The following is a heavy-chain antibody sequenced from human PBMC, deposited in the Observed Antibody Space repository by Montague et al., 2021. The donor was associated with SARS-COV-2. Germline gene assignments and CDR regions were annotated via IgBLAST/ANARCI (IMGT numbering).Heavy chain of an antibody. CDR1: GGSFSGHS. J-gene: IGHJ4*02. Sequence: SETLSLTCAVYGGSFSGHSWSWVRQAPAKGLEWIGDIGHTGSFKYNPSLKSRVTMSIDAAKNQFSLRMTSVTAADTSIYYCARGETERSTAFGVVFFPLLDSWGQGTLVTVSS. CDR2: IGHTGSF. D-gene: IGHD3-3*01. CDR3: ARGETERSTAFGVVFFPLLDS. V-gene: IGHV4-34*01.